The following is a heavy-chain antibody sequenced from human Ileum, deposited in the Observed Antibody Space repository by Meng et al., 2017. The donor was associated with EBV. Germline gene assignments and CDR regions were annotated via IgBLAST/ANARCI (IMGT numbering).Heavy chain of an antibody. V-gene: IGHV4-28*01. CDR3: ARNSESGSYIDY. CDR2: IYYSGTT. Sequence: QLQRQQTGPGLVQPSDTLSPTCAVSGYSISTTNWWGWIRQPPGKGLEWIGHIYYSGTTYNNPSLKSRVTMSIDPSKNQFSLKLSSVTAVDTAVYYCARNSESGSYIDYWGLGTLVTVSS. D-gene: IGHD1-26*01. J-gene: IGHJ4*02. CDR1: GYSISTTNW.